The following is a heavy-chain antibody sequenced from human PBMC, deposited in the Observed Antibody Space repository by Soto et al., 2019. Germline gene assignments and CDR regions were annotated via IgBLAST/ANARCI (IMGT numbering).Heavy chain of an antibody. Sequence: TLSLTCTVSGGSISSYYWGWIRQPPGKGLEWIGYIYYSGSTNYNPSLKSRVTISVDTSKNQFSLKLSSVTAADTAVYYCAREGAWWTPYSSSWYYFDYWGQGTLVTVSS. CDR2: IYYSGST. D-gene: IGHD6-13*01. J-gene: IGHJ4*02. CDR1: GGSISSYY. V-gene: IGHV4-59*12. CDR3: AREGAWWTPYSSSWYYFDY.